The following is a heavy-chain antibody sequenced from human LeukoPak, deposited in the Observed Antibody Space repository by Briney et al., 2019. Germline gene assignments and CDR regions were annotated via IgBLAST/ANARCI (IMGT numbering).Heavy chain of an antibody. Sequence: PGGSLRLSCAASGFTFTTYAISWVRQTPGKGLEWVSTFSGSVDTTYHADSVKGRFTISRDNSKNTVYLQMNSLRAEDTAVYYCAKAAAGTCSGARCYYFDSWGQGTPVTVPS. CDR2: FSGSVDTT. CDR1: GFTFTTYA. D-gene: IGHD2-15*01. J-gene: IGHJ4*02. V-gene: IGHV3-23*01. CDR3: AKAAAGTCSGARCYYFDS.